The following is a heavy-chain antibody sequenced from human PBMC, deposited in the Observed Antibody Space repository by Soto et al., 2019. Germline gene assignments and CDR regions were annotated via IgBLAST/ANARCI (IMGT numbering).Heavy chain of an antibody. J-gene: IGHJ6*02. Sequence: EVDLVESGGGLVKPGGSLRLSCAVSGFTYSSSTMNWVRQAPGKGLEWVSSISPSSGHIYYADSVKGRFTISRDNAKNSLFLQMNSLRGEDTAVYYCSGCSGGACHKNYGMDVWGQGTTVTVSS. V-gene: IGHV3-21*06. CDR3: SGCSGGACHKNYGMDV. CDR1: GFTYSSST. CDR2: ISPSSGHI. D-gene: IGHD2-15*01.